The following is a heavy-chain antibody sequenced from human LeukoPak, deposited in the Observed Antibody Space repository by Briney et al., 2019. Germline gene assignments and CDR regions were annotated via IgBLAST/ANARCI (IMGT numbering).Heavy chain of an antibody. J-gene: IGHJ5*02. V-gene: IGHV3-7*01. D-gene: IGHD1-1*01. CDR1: GFSFSSNW. Sequence: AGGSLRLSCAAPGFSFSSNWMGWVRQAPGKGLEWVAHIKRDGSQKYCLDSVKGRFTISRDNAKNSLYLQMNSLRVEDTAVYYCARLGLEVGGPNWFDPWGQGTLVTVSS. CDR2: IKRDGSQK. CDR3: ARLGLEVGGPNWFDP.